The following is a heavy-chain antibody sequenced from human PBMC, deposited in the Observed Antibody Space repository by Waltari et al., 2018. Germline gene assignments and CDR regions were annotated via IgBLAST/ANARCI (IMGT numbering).Heavy chain of an antibody. J-gene: IGHJ4*02. CDR3: ASVADTGYKTN. D-gene: IGHD5-12*01. CDR1: GVTFHNYD. CDR2: ISFDSNNK. V-gene: IGHV3-30-3*01. Sequence: QVDLVESGGGVVQPGRSLRLSCAASGVTFHNYDMHWVRQARGKGLELGAAISFDSNNKYYTDSVKGRFTISRDNSKNMLYLEMNSLGTEDTALYYCASVADTGYKTNWGQGTLVTVSS.